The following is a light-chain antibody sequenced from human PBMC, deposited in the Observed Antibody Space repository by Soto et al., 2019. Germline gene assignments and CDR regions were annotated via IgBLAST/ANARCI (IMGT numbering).Light chain of an antibody. CDR3: QRYGSSPT. CDR1: QSVSSSS. Sequence: ETVLTQSPGTLSLSPGERATFSCRASQSVSSSSLAWYQQRPGQAPRLLIYGASSRAAGVPDRFSGSGSGTDFTLTISRPEPEDFAVYYCQRYGSSPTFGQGTKVDIK. V-gene: IGKV3-20*01. J-gene: IGKJ2*01. CDR2: GAS.